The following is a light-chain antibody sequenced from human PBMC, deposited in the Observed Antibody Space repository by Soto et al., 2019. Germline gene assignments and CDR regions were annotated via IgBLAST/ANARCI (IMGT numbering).Light chain of an antibody. CDR2: GAS. CDR1: QSVNSR. J-gene: IGKJ5*01. V-gene: IGKV3-20*01. Sequence: EIVLTQSPGTLSLSPWERATLSCRASQSVNSRLAWYQHKPGQAPRLLISGASSRATGIPDRFSGSGSATDFTLTISRLEPEDFAVYYCQQYGSSPPITFGPGTRLEIK. CDR3: QQYGSSPPIT.